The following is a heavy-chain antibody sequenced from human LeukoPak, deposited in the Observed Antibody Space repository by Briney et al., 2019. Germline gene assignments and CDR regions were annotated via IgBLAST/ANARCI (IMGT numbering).Heavy chain of an antibody. CDR3: ARPFSDSTDNFYYYYGMDV. D-gene: IGHD1-1*01. Sequence: GGSLRLSCAGSGFTFSNYAMHWVRQSPGKGLEYVSAISSNGGSTYYANSVKGRFTISRDNSKNTLYLQMGSLRAEDMAVYYCARPFSDSTDNFYYYYGMDVWGQGTTVTVSS. CDR1: GFTFSNYA. CDR2: ISSNGGST. J-gene: IGHJ6*02. V-gene: IGHV3-64*01.